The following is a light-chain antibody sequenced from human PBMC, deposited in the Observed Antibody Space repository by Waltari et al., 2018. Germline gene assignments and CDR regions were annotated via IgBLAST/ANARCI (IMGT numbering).Light chain of an antibody. Sequence: QRHPRNPLNLWIYEVSNRPSGVSSRFSGSKSGNGASLTFSVLQAEDEDDYYCYSDACSSSVDVVFGGGTQLTVL. CDR3: YSDACSSSVDVV. CDR2: EVS. V-gene: IGLV2-23*02. J-gene: IGLJ2*01.